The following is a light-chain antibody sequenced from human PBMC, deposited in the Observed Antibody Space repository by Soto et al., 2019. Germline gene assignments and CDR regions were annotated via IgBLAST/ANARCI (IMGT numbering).Light chain of an antibody. J-gene: IGLJ2*01. CDR2: EDN. CDR3: QSYDSSNPVV. V-gene: IGLV6-57*04. CDR1: SGSIASNY. Sequence: NFMLTQTHSVSEYPGKTVTISSTSSSGSIASNYVQWYQQRPGSAPTTVIYEDNQRPSGVPDRFSGSIDSSSNSASLTLSGLKTEDEADYYCQSYDSSNPVVFGGGSKLTVL.